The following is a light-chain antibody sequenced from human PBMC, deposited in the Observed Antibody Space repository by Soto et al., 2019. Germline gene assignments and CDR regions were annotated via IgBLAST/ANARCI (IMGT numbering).Light chain of an antibody. Sequence: QSLLTQPPSVSAAPGQKVTISCSGSSSNIGGNSVSWYQQLPGTAPTLLIYDDNKRPSGIPDRFSGSKSGTSATLGITGFQTGDEADYYCGSWDSSLSAYVFGTGTKVTV. V-gene: IGLV1-51*01. CDR1: SSNIGGNS. J-gene: IGLJ1*01. CDR2: DDN. CDR3: GSWDSSLSAYV.